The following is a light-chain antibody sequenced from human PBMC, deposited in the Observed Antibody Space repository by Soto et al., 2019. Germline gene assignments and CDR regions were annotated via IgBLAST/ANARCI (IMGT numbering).Light chain of an antibody. Sequence: QSVLTQPASVSGSPGQSITISCTGTSSNVGGYNYVSWYQQHPGKAPKLMIYDVSNRPSGISNRFSGSKSGNTASLTISGLQAEDEADYYCSSYNSSSCPYVFGTGTKLTVL. CDR1: SSNVGGYNY. V-gene: IGLV2-14*03. CDR2: DVS. J-gene: IGLJ1*01. CDR3: SSYNSSSCPYV.